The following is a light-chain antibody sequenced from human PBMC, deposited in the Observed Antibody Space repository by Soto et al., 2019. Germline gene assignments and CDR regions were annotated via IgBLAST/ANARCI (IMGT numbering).Light chain of an antibody. CDR1: RNIKTS. J-gene: IGKJ4*01. V-gene: IGKV1-12*01. Sequence: DIQMTQSPSSVSASVGDRVTITCRASRNIKTSLAWYQQRPGKGPELLIYDASTLQSGVPSRISGSGSWTEFTLTISRLQPEDFGTFFCQQINSFPPTFGGGTKVTI. CDR3: QQINSFPPT. CDR2: DAS.